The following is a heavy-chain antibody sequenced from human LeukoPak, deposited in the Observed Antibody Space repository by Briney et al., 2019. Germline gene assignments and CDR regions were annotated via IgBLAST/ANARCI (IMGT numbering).Heavy chain of an antibody. CDR2: ISWNSGSI. D-gene: IGHD4-17*01. CDR1: GFTFDDYA. V-gene: IGHV3-9*01. CDR3: AFHAQDGRRDY. Sequence: GGSLRLSCAASGFTFDDYAMHWVRQAPGKGLEWVSGISWNSGSIGYADSVKGRFTISRDNAKNSLYLQMNSLRAEDTALYYCAFHAQDGRRDYWGQGTLVTVSS. J-gene: IGHJ4*02.